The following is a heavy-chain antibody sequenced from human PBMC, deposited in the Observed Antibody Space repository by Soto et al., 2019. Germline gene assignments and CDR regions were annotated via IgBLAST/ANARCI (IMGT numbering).Heavy chain of an antibody. J-gene: IGHJ5*02. V-gene: IGHV4-30-4*01. CDR3: ARRFPTLRFDP. CDR2: IYYSGST. Sequence: SETLSLTCTVSGGSISSGDYYWSWIRQPPGKGLEWIGYIYYSGSTYYNPSLKSRVTISVDTSKNQFSLKLSSVTAADTAVYYCARRFPTLRFDPWGQGTLVTVSS. CDR1: GGSISSGDYY. D-gene: IGHD2-21*01.